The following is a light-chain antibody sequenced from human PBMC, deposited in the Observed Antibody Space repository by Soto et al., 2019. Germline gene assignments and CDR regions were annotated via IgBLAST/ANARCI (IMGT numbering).Light chain of an antibody. CDR2: AAS. CDR1: QGINSW. V-gene: IGKV1D-12*01. J-gene: IGKJ4*01. CDR3: QQTYNFPLT. Sequence: DIQMTQSPSSVSASVGDRVTITCRASQGINSWLAWYQQKPGKAPNLLIYAASSLQSGVPSRFSGSGYGTDFTLTITSLQTEDFATYYCQQTYNFPLTFGGGTKLDIK.